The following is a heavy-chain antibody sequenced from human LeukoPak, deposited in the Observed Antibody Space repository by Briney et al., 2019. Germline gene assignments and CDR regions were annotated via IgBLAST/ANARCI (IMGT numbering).Heavy chain of an antibody. Sequence: SETLSLTCAVYGVSFSGYYWSWIRQPPGKGLEWIGEINHSGSTNYNPSLKSRVTISVDTSKNQFSLKLSSVTAADTAVYYCARGNRYYDFWSGSGTNYFDYWGQGTLVTVSS. V-gene: IGHV4-34*01. D-gene: IGHD3-3*01. J-gene: IGHJ4*02. CDR2: INHSGST. CDR1: GVSFSGYY. CDR3: ARGNRYYDFWSGSGTNYFDY.